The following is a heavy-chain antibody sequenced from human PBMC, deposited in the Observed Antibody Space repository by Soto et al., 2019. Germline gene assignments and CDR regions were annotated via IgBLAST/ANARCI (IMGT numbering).Heavy chain of an antibody. Sequence: SETLSLTCSVSGDSISNLDYFWAWIRQPPGQALEYIGYIYKSATTYYNPSFESRVAISVDTSKSQFSLNVTSVTAADTAVYFCARGRYCLTGRCFPNWFDSWGQGALVTVS. J-gene: IGHJ5*01. V-gene: IGHV4-30-4*01. CDR2: IYKSATT. CDR1: GDSISNLDYF. CDR3: ARGRYCLTGRCFPNWFDS. D-gene: IGHD7-27*01.